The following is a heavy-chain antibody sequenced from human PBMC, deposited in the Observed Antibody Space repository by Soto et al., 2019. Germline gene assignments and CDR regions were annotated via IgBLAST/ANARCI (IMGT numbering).Heavy chain of an antibody. CDR3: ASHWGQTKRYYYYGMDV. Sequence: QVQLVQSGAEVKKRGSSVKVSCKASGGTFSSYAISWVRQAPGQGLEWMGGIIPIFGTADYAQNFQGRVTITADESTSTADMELSSLRSEDTAVDYCASHWGQTKRYYYYGMDVWGQGTTVTVSS. J-gene: IGHJ6*02. CDR1: GGTFSSYA. V-gene: IGHV1-69*12. D-gene: IGHD7-27*01. CDR2: IIPIFGTA.